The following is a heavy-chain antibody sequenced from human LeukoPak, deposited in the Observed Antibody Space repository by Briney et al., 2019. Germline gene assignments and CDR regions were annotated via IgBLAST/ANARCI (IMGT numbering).Heavy chain of an antibody. J-gene: IGHJ4*02. CDR3: SKEAGVAGATWNIDS. V-gene: IGHV3-21*04. Sequence: GGSLRLSCAASEFSVGSNYMTWVRQAPGKGLEWVSSITSSGRYIYYADSVKGRFTISRDNSENSLYLQMDSLTAEDTAVYYCSKEAGVAGATWNIDSWGQGTLVTVSS. CDR2: ITSSGRYI. D-gene: IGHD1/OR15-1a*01. CDR1: EFSVGSNY.